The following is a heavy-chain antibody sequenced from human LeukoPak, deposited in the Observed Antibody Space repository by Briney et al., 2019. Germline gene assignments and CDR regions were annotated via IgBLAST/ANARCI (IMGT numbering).Heavy chain of an antibody. Sequence: SETLSLTCAVYGGSFSGYYWSWIRQPPGKGLEWIGEINHSGSTNYNPSLKSRVTISVDTSKNQFSLKLSSVTAADTAVYYCARDYSRYSSRTVFDPWGQGTLVTVSS. D-gene: IGHD6-13*01. CDR2: INHSGST. CDR3: ARDYSRYSSRTVFDP. J-gene: IGHJ5*02. CDR1: GGSFSGYY. V-gene: IGHV4-34*01.